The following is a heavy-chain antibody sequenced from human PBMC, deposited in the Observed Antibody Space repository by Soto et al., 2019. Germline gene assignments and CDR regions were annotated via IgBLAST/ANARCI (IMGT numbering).Heavy chain of an antibody. J-gene: IGHJ4*02. Sequence: EVQLLESGGGLVQPGGSLRLSCAASGFTFSSYAMSWVRQAPGKGLEWVSAISGSGGSTYYADSVKGRFTISRDNSKNTLYLQMNSLRAEDTAVYYCAKERHYYDSSGYREGGYFDYWGQGTLVTVSS. D-gene: IGHD3-22*01. CDR2: ISGSGGST. V-gene: IGHV3-23*01. CDR3: AKERHYYDSSGYREGGYFDY. CDR1: GFTFSSYA.